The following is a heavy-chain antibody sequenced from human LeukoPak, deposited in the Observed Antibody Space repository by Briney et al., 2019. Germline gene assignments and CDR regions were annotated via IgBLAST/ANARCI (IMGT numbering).Heavy chain of an antibody. V-gene: IGHV1-46*01. CDR3: ARVGDIAVAGQYFDY. Sequence: GASVKVSCKAYGYTFISNYLNWVRQAPGQGLEWVGIINPSGGSPSYAQKFQGRVTMTRDMSTSTVYMELSSLRSEDTAVYYCARVGDIAVAGQYFDYWGQGTLVTVSS. D-gene: IGHD6-19*01. CDR2: INPSGGSP. CDR1: GYTFISNY. J-gene: IGHJ4*02.